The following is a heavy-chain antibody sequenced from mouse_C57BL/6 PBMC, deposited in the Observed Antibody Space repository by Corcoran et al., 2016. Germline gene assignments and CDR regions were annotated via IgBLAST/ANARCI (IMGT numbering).Heavy chain of an antibody. V-gene: IGHV3-6*01. J-gene: IGHJ2*01. D-gene: IGHD4-1*01. CDR3: SRGTGPYYVVY. CDR2: ISYDGSN. Sequence: DVQLQESGPGLVKPSQSLSLTCSVTGYSITSGYYWNWIRQFPGNKLEWMGYISYDGSNNYNPSLKNRISITRDTSKNQFFLKLNSVTTEDTATYYCSRGTGPYYVVYWGQGTTLTVSS. CDR1: GYSITSGYY.